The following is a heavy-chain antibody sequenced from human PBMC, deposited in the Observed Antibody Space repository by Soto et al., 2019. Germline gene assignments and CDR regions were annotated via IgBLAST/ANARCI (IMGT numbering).Heavy chain of an antibody. J-gene: IGHJ6*02. CDR3: ARQGGVLRYFETPYYGMDV. D-gene: IGHD3-9*01. Sequence: QLQLQESGPGLVKPSETLSLTCTVSGGSISSSSYYWGWIRQPPGKGLEWIGSIYYSGSTYYNPSLKSRVTISVDTSKNQFSLKLSSVTAADTAVYYCARQGGVLRYFETPYYGMDVWGQGTTVTVSS. V-gene: IGHV4-39*01. CDR2: IYYSGST. CDR1: GGSISSSSYY.